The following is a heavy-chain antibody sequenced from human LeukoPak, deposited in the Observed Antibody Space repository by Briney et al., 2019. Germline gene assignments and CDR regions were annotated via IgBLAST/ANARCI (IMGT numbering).Heavy chain of an antibody. CDR2: IYYSGST. CDR1: GGSISGGDYY. Sequence: SQTLSLTCTVSGGSISGGDYYWSWIRQPPGKGLEWIGYIYYSGSTYYNPSLKSRVTISVDTSKNQFSLKLSSVTAADTAVYYCARGDYDSSGYYDHWGQGTLVTVSS. CDR3: ARGDYDSSGYYDH. D-gene: IGHD3-22*01. J-gene: IGHJ4*02. V-gene: IGHV4-30-4*01.